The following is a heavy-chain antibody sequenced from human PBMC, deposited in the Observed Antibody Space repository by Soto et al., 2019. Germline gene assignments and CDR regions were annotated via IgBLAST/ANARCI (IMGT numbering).Heavy chain of an antibody. Sequence: ASVKVSCKVSGYTLTELSMHWVRQAPGKGLEWMGGFDPEDGETIYAQKFQGRVTMTEDTSTDTAYMELSSLRSEDTAVYYCATGHYYDSSGIHWGQGTLVTVSS. CDR2: FDPEDGET. CDR1: GYTLTELS. J-gene: IGHJ4*02. V-gene: IGHV1-24*01. D-gene: IGHD3-22*01. CDR3: ATGHYYDSSGIH.